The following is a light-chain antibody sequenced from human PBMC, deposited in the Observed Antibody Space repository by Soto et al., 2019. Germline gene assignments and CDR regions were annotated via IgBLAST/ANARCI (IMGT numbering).Light chain of an antibody. CDR1: QSVSSSY. J-gene: IGKJ3*01. Sequence: ESVLTQSPGTLSMSPGERATLSCRASQSVSSSYSAWYQQKPGQAPRLLIYGASRRATGIPDRFSGSGSGTDFTLTISRREPGDFAVYYCQQYGSSPFTFGPGTKVDIK. CDR3: QQYGSSPFT. V-gene: IGKV3-20*01. CDR2: GAS.